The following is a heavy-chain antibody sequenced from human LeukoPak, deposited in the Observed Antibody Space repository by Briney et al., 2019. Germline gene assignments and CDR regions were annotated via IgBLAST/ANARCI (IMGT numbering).Heavy chain of an antibody. V-gene: IGHV1-69*06. D-gene: IGHD5-18*01. Sequence: GASVKVSCKASGGTFSSYAISWVGRAPGQGLEWMGGIIPIFGTANYAQKFQGRVTITADKSTSTAYMELSSLRSEDTAVYYCAATTPGYSYGLGYWGQGTLVTVSS. CDR2: IIPIFGTA. CDR1: GGTFSSYA. CDR3: AATTPGYSYGLGY. J-gene: IGHJ4*02.